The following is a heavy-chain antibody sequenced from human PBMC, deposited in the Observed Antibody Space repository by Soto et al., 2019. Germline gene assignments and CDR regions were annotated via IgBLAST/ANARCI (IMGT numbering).Heavy chain of an antibody. CDR3: TRVGGYYGEYPNCDS. V-gene: IGHV4-59*01. CDR1: GSSISPYY. J-gene: IGHJ4*02. CDR2: IYYTGST. Sequence: PSETLSLTCTVSGSSISPYYWSWIRQPPGKGLEWIGYIYYTGSTKYNPSLKSRVTISLGTSRNQLSLKLRSVTAADTAVYYCTRVGGYYGEYPNCDSWGTGTRVTVS. D-gene: IGHD4-17*01.